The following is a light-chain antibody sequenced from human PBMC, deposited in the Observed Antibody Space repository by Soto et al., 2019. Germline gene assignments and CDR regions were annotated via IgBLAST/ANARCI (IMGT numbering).Light chain of an antibody. Sequence: QSVLTQPPSASGTPGQRVTISCSGSSSNIGSNTVNWYQQLPGTAPKLLIYSNNQRPSGVPDRFSGSKSGTSASLAISGLQSEDVADYYCAAWDDSPSYVFGTGTKLTVL. CDR3: AAWDDSPSYV. V-gene: IGLV1-44*01. CDR1: SSNIGSNT. J-gene: IGLJ1*01. CDR2: SNN.